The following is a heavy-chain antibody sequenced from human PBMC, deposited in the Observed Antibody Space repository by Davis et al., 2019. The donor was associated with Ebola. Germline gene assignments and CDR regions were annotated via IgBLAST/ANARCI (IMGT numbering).Heavy chain of an antibody. V-gene: IGHV4-61*01. J-gene: IGHJ6*02. D-gene: IGHD5-12*01. CDR1: GGSVSSGSYY. Sequence: MPSETLSLTCTVSGGSVSSGSYYWSWIRQPPGKGLEWIGYIYYSGSTNYNPSLESRVTISVDTSKNQFSLKLSSVTAADTAVYYCAREYSGYDYYYYGMDVWGQGTTVTVSS. CDR3: AREYSGYDYYYYGMDV. CDR2: IYYSGST.